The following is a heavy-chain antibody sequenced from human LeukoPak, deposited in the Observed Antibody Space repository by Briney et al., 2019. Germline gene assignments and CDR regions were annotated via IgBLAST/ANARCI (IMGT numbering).Heavy chain of an antibody. V-gene: IGHV3-7*03. CDR2: IKQDGSEK. D-gene: IGHD1-14*01. Sequence: GGSLRLSCAASGFTFSSYWMSWVRQAPGKGLEWVANIKQDGSEKYYVDSVKGRFTISRDNAKNSLYLQMHSLRAEDTAVYYCARGLHITLSGWHFDLWGRGALVTVSS. J-gene: IGHJ2*01. CDR1: GFTFSSYW. CDR3: ARGLHITLSGWHFDL.